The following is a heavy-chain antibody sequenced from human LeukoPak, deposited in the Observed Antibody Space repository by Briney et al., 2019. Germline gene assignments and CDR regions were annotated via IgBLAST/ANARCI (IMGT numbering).Heavy chain of an antibody. D-gene: IGHD5-24*01. CDR1: GGFISDYY. CDR2: IYYSGST. Sequence: SETLSLTCTVSGGFISDYYWSWIRQPPGKGLEWIGYIYYSGSTNYNPSLKSRVTISVDTSKNQFSLKLSSVTAADTAVYYCARERGEDGYNYQAYWGQGTLVTVSS. V-gene: IGHV4-59*01. CDR3: ARERGEDGYNYQAY. J-gene: IGHJ4*02.